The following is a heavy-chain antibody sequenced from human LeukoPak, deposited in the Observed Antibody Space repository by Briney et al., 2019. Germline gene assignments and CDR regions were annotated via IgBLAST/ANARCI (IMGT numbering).Heavy chain of an antibody. Sequence: SSETLSLTCNVSGVSISSSSYYWGWIRQPPGKGLEWIGSIYSSGSTYYNSSLKSRVTISIDTSKNQFSLKLSSVTAADTAVYYCARANGVSGWPYNWFDPWGQGTLVTASS. CDR2: IYSSGST. CDR3: ARANGVSGWPYNWFDP. V-gene: IGHV4-39*01. CDR1: GVSISSSSYY. J-gene: IGHJ5*02. D-gene: IGHD6-19*01.